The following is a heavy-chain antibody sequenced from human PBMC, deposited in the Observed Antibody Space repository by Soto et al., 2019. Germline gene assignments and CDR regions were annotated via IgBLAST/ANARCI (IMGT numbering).Heavy chain of an antibody. D-gene: IGHD2-21*02. CDR3: AIGGGIVVVPAPYAH. J-gene: IGHJ4*02. CDR2: INPSGGYT. Sequence: GASVKVSCKASGYTFTSYYMNWVRQAPGQGLEWLGIINPSGGYTTYAQRFLGRVTMTSDTSTSTVHMELGSLTSEDTAVYYCAIGGGIVVVPAPYAHRAQRTPVTGSS. V-gene: IGHV1-46*03. CDR1: GYTFTSYY.